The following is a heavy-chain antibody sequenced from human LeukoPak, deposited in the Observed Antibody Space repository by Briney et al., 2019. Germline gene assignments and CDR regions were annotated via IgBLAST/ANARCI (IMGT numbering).Heavy chain of an antibody. CDR3: AKIPSVWPYGSGSYLP. Sequence: AGGSLRLSCAASGFTFSSDAMSWARQAPGKGLEWVSGISGSGGSTYYADSVKGRFTIPRDNSKNTLYLQMNSLRAEDTAVYYCAKIPSVWPYGSGSYLPWGQGTLVTVSS. CDR2: ISGSGGST. J-gene: IGHJ5*02. V-gene: IGHV3-23*01. CDR1: GFTFSSDA. D-gene: IGHD3-10*01.